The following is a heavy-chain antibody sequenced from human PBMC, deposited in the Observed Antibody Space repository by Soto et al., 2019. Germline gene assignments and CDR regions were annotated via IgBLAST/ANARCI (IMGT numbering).Heavy chain of an antibody. Sequence: QVQLVQSGAEVKKPGSSVKVSCKASGGTFSSYTISWVRQAPGQGLEWMGRSIPILGIANYAQKFQGRVTNTADKSTSTAYMELRSLRSEDTAVYYCARGKDIVVVPAADDAFDIWGQGTMVTVSS. J-gene: IGHJ3*02. V-gene: IGHV1-69*02. CDR2: SIPILGIA. CDR1: GGTFSSYT. D-gene: IGHD2-2*01. CDR3: ARGKDIVVVPAADDAFDI.